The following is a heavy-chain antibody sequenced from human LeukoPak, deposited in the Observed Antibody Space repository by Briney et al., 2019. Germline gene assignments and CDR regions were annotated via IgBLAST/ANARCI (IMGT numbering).Heavy chain of an antibody. J-gene: IGHJ4*02. CDR2: IYYSGTT. Sequence: SETLSLTCTVSGGSINSYHWSWIRQPPGKGLEWIGYIYYSGTTNYNPSLKSRVSISVDTSKNQFSLKLSSVTAADTAVYYCARDLGSYYYRWGQGTWSPSPQ. V-gene: IGHV4-59*12. D-gene: IGHD1-26*01. CDR3: ARDLGSYYYR. CDR1: GGSINSYH.